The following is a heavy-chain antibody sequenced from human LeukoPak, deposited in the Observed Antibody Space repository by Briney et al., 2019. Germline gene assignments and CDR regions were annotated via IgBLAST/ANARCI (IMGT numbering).Heavy chain of an antibody. CDR2: IYYSGST. CDR3: AREKGYYYGSGSYYNAGVSGMDV. D-gene: IGHD3-10*01. Sequence: SETLSLTCTVSGGSISSGDYYWSWIRQPPGKGLEWIGYIYYSGSTYYNPSLKSRVTISVDTSKNQFSLKLSSVTAADTAVYYCAREKGYYYGSGSYYNAGVSGMDVWGQGTTVTVSS. J-gene: IGHJ6*02. CDR1: GGSISSGDYY. V-gene: IGHV4-31*03.